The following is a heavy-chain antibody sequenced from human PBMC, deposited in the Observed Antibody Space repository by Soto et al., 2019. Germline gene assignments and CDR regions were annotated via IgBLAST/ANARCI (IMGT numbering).Heavy chain of an antibody. V-gene: IGHV4-39*01. CDR2: IYYSGST. Sequence: QLQLQESGPGLVKPSETLSLTCTVSGGSISSSSYYWGWIRQPPGKGLEWIGSIYYSGSTYYNPSLKSRVTLSVDTSKNQFSLKLSSVTAADTAVYYWARRGGIRLLWFGEFYFDYWGQGTLVTVSS. CDR3: ARRGGIRLLWFGEFYFDY. D-gene: IGHD3-10*01. J-gene: IGHJ4*02. CDR1: GGSISSSSYY.